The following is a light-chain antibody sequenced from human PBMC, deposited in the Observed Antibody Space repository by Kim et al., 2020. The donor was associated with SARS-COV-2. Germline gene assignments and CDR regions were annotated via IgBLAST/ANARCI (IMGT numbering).Light chain of an antibody. CDR1: QSIATY. Sequence: DIRMTQSPSSLSASVGDRVTITCRAGQSIATYLNWYQQKPGKAPNLLIYAASNLQSGLPSRFSGSGSGTDFTLTISSLQPEDFATYYCQQSYSTPYTFGQGTKLEI. J-gene: IGKJ2*01. CDR2: AAS. V-gene: IGKV1-39*01. CDR3: QQSYSTPYT.